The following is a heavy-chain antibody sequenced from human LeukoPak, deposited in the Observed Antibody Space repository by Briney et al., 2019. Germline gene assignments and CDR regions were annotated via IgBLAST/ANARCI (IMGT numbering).Heavy chain of an antibody. J-gene: IGHJ3*02. V-gene: IGHV1-69*13. CDR1: GGTFSSYA. CDR2: IIPIFGTA. Sequence: SVKVSCKASGGTFSSYAISWVRQAPGQGLEWMGGIIPIFGTANYAQKFQGRVTITADESTSTAYMELSSLRSEDTAVYYCARCPVTMVWGVIIVDAFDIWGQGAMVTVSS. CDR3: ARCPVTMVWGVIIVDAFDI. D-gene: IGHD3-10*01.